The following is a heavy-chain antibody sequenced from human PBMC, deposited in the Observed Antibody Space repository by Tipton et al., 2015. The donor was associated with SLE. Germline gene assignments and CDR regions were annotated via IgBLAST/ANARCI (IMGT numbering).Heavy chain of an antibody. CDR2: ISSSATNE. CDR1: GFSFSSYA. CDR3: ARPVISTANDGMGV. Sequence: GSLRLSCAASGFSFSSYAMNWVRQAPGKGLEWVSSISSSATNERYADSVKGRFTISRDDAKNSLYLQMNSLRAEDTAVYYCARPVISTANDGMGVWGQGTTVTVS. V-gene: IGHV3-21*01. J-gene: IGHJ6*02. D-gene: IGHD2-2*01.